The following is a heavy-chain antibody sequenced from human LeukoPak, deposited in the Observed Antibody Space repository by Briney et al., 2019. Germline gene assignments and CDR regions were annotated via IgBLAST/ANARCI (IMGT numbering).Heavy chain of an antibody. J-gene: IGHJ4*02. D-gene: IGHD1-26*01. V-gene: IGHV4-59*08. CDR2: YYYSGST. Sequence: TSETLSLTCTVSGASISNYYWTWMRQPPGRGLEWIGYYYYSGSTYYNPSLKSRVTISVDTSKNQFSLKLTSVTAADTAVYYCARLSGSPHPPFDYWGQGTLVTVSS. CDR3: ARLSGSPHPPFDY. CDR1: GASISNYY.